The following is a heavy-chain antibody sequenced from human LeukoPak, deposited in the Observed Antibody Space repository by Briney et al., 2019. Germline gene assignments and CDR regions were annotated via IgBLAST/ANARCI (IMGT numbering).Heavy chain of an antibody. CDR1: GFTFCIYS. CDR3: SRDPNGDYVGAFDF. CDR2: IRTGGGAT. V-gene: IGHV3-23*01. Sequence: GSLRPSFAASGFTFCIYSLHLVPQAPGEGLELGSNIRTGGGATNYADSVKGRFTISRDDSKSTLYLQMSSLRAEDTATYYCSRDPNGDYVGAFDFWGQGTLVTVSS. J-gene: IGHJ3*01. D-gene: IGHD4-17*01.